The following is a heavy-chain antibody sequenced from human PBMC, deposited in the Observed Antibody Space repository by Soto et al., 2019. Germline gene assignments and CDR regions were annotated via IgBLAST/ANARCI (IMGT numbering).Heavy chain of an antibody. CDR3: ARDIRGYSRAFDY. J-gene: IGHJ4*02. CDR1: GGSVSGGAYY. V-gene: IGHV4-61*08. D-gene: IGHD5-18*01. CDR2: IYYSGST. Sequence: PSETLSLTCTVSGGSVSGGAYYWTWIRQPPGKGPEWIGYIYYSGSTTYNPSLKSRVTISIDTSKNQFSLKLTSATAADTALYYCARDIRGYSRAFDYWGQGALVTVSS.